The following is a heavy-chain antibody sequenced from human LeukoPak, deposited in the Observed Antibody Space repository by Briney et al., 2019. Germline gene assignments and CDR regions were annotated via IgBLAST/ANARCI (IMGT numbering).Heavy chain of an antibody. D-gene: IGHD1-26*01. Sequence: PGRSLRLSCAASGYTFSSYGMHWVRQAPGKGLEWVAVIWYDGSNKYYADSVKGRFTISRDNSKNTLYLQMNSLRAEDTAVYYCARDCCGSYDGVVDYWGQGTLVTVSS. CDR3: ARDCCGSYDGVVDY. V-gene: IGHV3-33*01. J-gene: IGHJ4*02. CDR1: GYTFSSYG. CDR2: IWYDGSNK.